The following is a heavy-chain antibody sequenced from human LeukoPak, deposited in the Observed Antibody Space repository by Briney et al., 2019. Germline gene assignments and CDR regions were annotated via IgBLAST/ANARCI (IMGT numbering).Heavy chain of an antibody. V-gene: IGHV3-15*05. J-gene: IGHJ4*02. CDR3: TTNRPHCSGGSCSDY. D-gene: IGHD2-15*01. CDR2: IKSETDGGTT. Sequence: GGSLRLSCAASGFTVSSNYMSWVRQAPGKGLEWVGRIKSETDGGTTAYAAPVKGRFTISRDDSENTLYLQMNSLKTEDTALYYCTTNRPHCSGGSCSDYWGQGTLVTVSS. CDR1: GFTVSSNY.